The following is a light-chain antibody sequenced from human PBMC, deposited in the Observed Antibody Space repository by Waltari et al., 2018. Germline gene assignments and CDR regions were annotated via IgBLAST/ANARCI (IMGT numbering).Light chain of an antibody. CDR1: QSAASIY. CDR2: GAS. CDR3: QQYGDSPLYT. J-gene: IGKJ2*01. Sequence: EYVLTQSPGTLSLSPGERATLSCRASQSAASIYLAWYQQKPGQAPRLLIDGASNRATGIPDRFSGSGSGKDFTLTISRLEPEDFAVYYCQQYGDSPLYTFGRGTKLESK. V-gene: IGKV3-20*01.